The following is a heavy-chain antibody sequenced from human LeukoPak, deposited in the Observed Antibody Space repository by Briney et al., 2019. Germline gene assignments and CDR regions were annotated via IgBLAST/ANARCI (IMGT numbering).Heavy chain of an antibody. J-gene: IGHJ4*02. CDR2: ISYDGSNK. CDR1: GFTFSSYS. Sequence: GSLRLSCAAPGFTFSSYSMNWVRQAPGKGLEWVAVISYDGSNKYYADSVKGRFTISRDNSKNTLYLQMNSLRAEDTAVYYCARAGPEYGSGSLDYWGQGTLVTVSS. CDR3: ARAGPEYGSGSLDY. V-gene: IGHV3-30*03. D-gene: IGHD3-10*01.